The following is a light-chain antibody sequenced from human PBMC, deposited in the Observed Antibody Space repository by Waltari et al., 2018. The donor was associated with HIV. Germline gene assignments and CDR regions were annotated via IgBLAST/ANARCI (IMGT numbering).Light chain of an antibody. J-gene: IGLJ2*01. CDR3: GSFSTISTLI. CDR1: TSDIGAYNY. Sequence: QSALTQPASVSASPGQSITISCTGSTSDIGAYNYVSWYQQGPGKAPKLIIYEVSNRPSGVSNRFSGSKSGNTASLTISGLQPEDEADYFCGSFSTISTLIFGGGTKVTVL. V-gene: IGLV2-14*01. CDR2: EVS.